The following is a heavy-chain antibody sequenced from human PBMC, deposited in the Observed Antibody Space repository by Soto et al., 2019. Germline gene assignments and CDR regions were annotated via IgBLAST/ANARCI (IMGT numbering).Heavy chain of an antibody. J-gene: IGHJ4*02. D-gene: IGHD1-26*01. V-gene: IGHV3-23*01. CDR1: GFTFSNYV. CDR3: AKEDVGGYYYSGL. Sequence: EVPLLESGAGLVQPGGSLRIFCAASGFTFSNYVMSWVRQAPGKGLEWVSSISNSGGSTYYADSVKGRFTISRDNSKNTLYLQMNSLRAEDTAVYYCAKEDVGGYYYSGLWGRGTLVTVSS. CDR2: ISNSGGST.